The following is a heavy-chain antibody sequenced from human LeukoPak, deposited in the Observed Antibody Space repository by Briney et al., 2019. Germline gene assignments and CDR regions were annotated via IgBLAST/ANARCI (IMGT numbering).Heavy chain of an antibody. CDR1: GGSISSSSYY. D-gene: IGHD3-3*01. CDR2: IYYSGST. Sequence: SETLSLTCTVSGGSISSSSYYWGWIRQPPGKGLEWTGSIYYSGSTYYNPSLKSRVTISVDTSKNQFSLKLSSVTAADTAVYYCVRSKAIFGVVITRFDYCGQGTLVTVSS. J-gene: IGHJ4*02. V-gene: IGHV4-39*01. CDR3: VRSKAIFGVVITRFDY.